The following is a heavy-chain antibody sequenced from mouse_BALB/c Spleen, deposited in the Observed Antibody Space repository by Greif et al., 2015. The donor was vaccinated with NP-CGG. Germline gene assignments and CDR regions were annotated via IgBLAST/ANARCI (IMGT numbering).Heavy chain of an antibody. D-gene: IGHD2-4*01. Sequence: VQLQQSGAELVKPGAPVKLSCKASGYTFTSYWMNWVKQRPGRGLEWIGRIDPSDSETHYNQKFKDKATLTVDKSSSTAYIQLSSLTSEDSAVYYCARSHYDYDAGVFAYWGQGTLVTVSA. CDR2: IDPSDSET. V-gene: IGHV1-69*02. J-gene: IGHJ3*01. CDR3: ARSHYDYDAGVFAY. CDR1: GYTFTSYW.